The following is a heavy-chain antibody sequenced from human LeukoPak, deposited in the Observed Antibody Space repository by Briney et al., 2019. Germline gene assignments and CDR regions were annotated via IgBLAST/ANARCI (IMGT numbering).Heavy chain of an antibody. J-gene: IGHJ1*01. CDR1: GFTFDDYA. CDR2: LSGSGGST. D-gene: IGHD4-17*01. Sequence: GGSLRLSCAASGFTFDDYAMHWVRQAPGKGLEWVSALSGSGGSTYYADSVKGRFTISRDNSKNTLYLQMNSLRAEDTAVYYCAKGGFRTTVTYGEYFQHWGQGTLVTVSS. V-gene: IGHV3-23*01. CDR3: AKGGFRTTVTYGEYFQH.